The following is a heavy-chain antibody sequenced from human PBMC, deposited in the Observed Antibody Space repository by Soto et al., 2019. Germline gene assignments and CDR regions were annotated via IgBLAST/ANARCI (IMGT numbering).Heavy chain of an antibody. CDR1: GASISTYY. D-gene: IGHD1-26*01. CDR3: ARRVGATAGGYGMDV. J-gene: IGHJ6*02. V-gene: IGHV4-59*08. Sequence: QVQLQESGPGLVKPSETLSLTCTVSGASISTYYWSWIRQPPGKGLEWIGYIYPSGMTHYSPSLKSRVTISLDTSKSQCSLKLSSVSAADTAVYDCARRVGATAGGYGMDVWGQGTTVTVSS. CDR2: IYPSGMT.